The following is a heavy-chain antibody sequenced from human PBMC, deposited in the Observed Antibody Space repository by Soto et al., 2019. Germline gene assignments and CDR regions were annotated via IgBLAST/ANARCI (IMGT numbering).Heavy chain of an antibody. V-gene: IGHV4-4*02. CDR3: AREIVTAGGNNYFDP. CDR2: VYHTGDT. CDR1: GGTVASSHW. D-gene: IGHD2-21*02. J-gene: IGHJ5*02. Sequence: SETLSLTCGVSGGTVASSHWWSWVRQSPGGGLEWIGNVYHTGDTNFNPSLQSRVTISVDKSNNQFSLRLNSLTAADAAVYFCAREIVTAGGNNYFDPWGPGTLVTVSS.